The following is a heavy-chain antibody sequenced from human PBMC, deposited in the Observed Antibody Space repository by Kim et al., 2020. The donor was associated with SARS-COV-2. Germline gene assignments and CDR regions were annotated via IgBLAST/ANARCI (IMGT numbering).Heavy chain of an antibody. D-gene: IGHD6-13*01. CDR3: ATPGRYSSSWYLGY. CDR1: GGTFSSYA. J-gene: IGHJ4*02. V-gene: IGHV1-69*13. CDR2: IIPIFGTA. Sequence: SVKVSCKASGGTFSSYAISWVRQAPGQGLEWMGGIIPIFGTANYAQKFQGRVTITADESTSTAYMELSSLRSEDTAVYYCATPGRYSSSWYLGYWGQGTLVTVSS.